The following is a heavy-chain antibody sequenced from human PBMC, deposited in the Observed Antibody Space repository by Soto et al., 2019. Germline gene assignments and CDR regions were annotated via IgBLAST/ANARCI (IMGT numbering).Heavy chain of an antibody. CDR2: ISYDGSNK. CDR3: AKDGPYYDILTGPDY. CDR1: GFTFSSYG. D-gene: IGHD3-9*01. J-gene: IGHJ4*02. Sequence: PGGSLRLSCAASGFTFSSYGMHWVRQAPGKGLEWVAVISYDGSNKYYADSVKGRFTISRDNSKNTLYLQMNSLRAEDTAVYYCAKDGPYYDILTGPDYRGQGTLVTVSS. V-gene: IGHV3-30*18.